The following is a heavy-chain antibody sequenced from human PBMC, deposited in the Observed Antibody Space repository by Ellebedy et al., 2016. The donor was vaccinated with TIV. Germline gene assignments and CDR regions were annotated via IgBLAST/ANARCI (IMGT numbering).Heavy chain of an antibody. Sequence: GESLKISCAASGFTFSNYWMHWVRQVPGKGPAWVSGIKSDGSRTVYADSVEGRFTVSRDNPKNTLYLQMNSLRAEDTAVYYCVRDFMTVTTDDYWGQGTLVTVSP. CDR3: VRDFMTVTTDDY. J-gene: IGHJ4*02. D-gene: IGHD1-14*01. CDR1: GFTFSNYW. CDR2: IKSDGSRT. V-gene: IGHV3-74*01.